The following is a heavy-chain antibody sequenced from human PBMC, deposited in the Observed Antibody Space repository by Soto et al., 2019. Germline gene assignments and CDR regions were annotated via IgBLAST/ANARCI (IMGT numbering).Heavy chain of an antibody. V-gene: IGHV4-30-2*01. CDR2: IYHSGST. J-gene: IGHJ4*02. CDR1: GGSISSGGYS. D-gene: IGHD4-17*01. CDR3: ARLSHDYGDYFDY. Sequence: SETLSLTCAVSGGSISSGGYSWSWIRQPPGKGLEWIGYIYHSGSTYYNPSLKSRVTISVDRSKNQFSLKLSSVTAADTAVYYCARLSHDYGDYFDYWGQGTLVTVSS.